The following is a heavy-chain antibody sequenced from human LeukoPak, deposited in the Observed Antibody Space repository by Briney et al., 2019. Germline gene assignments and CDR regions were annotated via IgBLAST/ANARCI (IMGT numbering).Heavy chain of an antibody. CDR3: ARDRISEDSLDY. CDR1: GFTFSSYS. Sequence: GGSLRLSCAASGFTFSSYSMNWVRQAPGKGLEWVSYISSSSSTIHYADSVKGRFTISRDNAKNSLYLQMNSLRAEDTAVYYCARDRISEDSLDYWGQGTLVTVSS. CDR2: ISSSSSTI. V-gene: IGHV3-48*04. J-gene: IGHJ4*02. D-gene: IGHD2-15*01.